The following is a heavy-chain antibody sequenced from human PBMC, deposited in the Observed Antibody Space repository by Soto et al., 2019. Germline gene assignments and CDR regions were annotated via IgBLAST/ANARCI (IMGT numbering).Heavy chain of an antibody. D-gene: IGHD5-12*01. J-gene: IGHJ4*02. Sequence: EVQLVESGGGLVKPGGSLRLSGAASGFTFSNAWMTWVRQAPGKGLEWVGRVNSKTDGGTIDYAAPVKDKFTIPRDDSKNTLYLQMNSLKTEDTAVYYCIGTYSGSSMRFDYWGQGTLVTVSS. V-gene: IGHV3-15*01. CDR3: IGTYSGSSMRFDY. CDR2: VNSKTDGGTI. CDR1: GFTFSNAW.